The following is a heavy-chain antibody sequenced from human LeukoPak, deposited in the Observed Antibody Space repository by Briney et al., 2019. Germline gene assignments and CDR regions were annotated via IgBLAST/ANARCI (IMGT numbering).Heavy chain of an antibody. V-gene: IGHV3-23*01. D-gene: IGHD4-17*01. Sequence: GGSLRLSCAASGFIFNRYAMMWLRQAPGKGPEWVSAIKGDGYAEYTDSVRGRFTISRDNSRNTLYLQMNRLRVDDTAVYYCARDPNGDYIGAFDILGQGTMVTVSS. J-gene: IGHJ3*02. CDR3: ARDPNGDYIGAFDI. CDR1: GFIFNRYA. CDR2: IKGDGYA.